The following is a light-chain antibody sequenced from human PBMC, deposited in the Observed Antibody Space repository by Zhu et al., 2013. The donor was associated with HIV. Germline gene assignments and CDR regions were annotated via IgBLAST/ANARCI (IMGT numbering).Light chain of an antibody. CDR3: GTWDDGLSSGV. Sequence: QSVLTQPPSVSATPGQRVTISCSGGSSNIGSNSVSWYRHLPGTVPKLLIYDNDKRPSGTPDRFSGSKSATSATLGIIGLQTGDEADYYCGTWDDGLSSGVFGGGTKVTVL. CDR2: DND. CDR1: SSNIGSNS. V-gene: IGLV1-51*01. J-gene: IGLJ3*02.